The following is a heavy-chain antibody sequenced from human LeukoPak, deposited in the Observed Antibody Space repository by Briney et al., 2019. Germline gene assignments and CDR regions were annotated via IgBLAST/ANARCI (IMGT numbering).Heavy chain of an antibody. CDR1: GASISSDY. D-gene: IGHD5-18*01. CDR2: IHYSGST. V-gene: IGHV4-59*07. Sequence: SDTLSPTRTVSGASISSDYWSSIRQPPGKGLEWIGYIHYSGSTNNNPFINSRVTISVDTSKNQFSLKLSSVTAADTAVYYCASARGYIYGYPFDYWGQGTLVTVSS. J-gene: IGHJ4*02. CDR3: ASARGYIYGYPFDY.